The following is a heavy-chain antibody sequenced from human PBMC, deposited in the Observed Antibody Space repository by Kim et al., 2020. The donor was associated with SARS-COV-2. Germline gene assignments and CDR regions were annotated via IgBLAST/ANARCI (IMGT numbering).Heavy chain of an antibody. CDR2: TYYRSKWYN. J-gene: IGHJ6*02. Sequence: SQTLSLTCAISGDSVSSNSAAWNWIRQSPSRGLEWLGRTYYRSKWYNDYAVSVKSRITINPDTSKNQFSLQLNSVTPEDTAVYYCARDHYTVTTQFYYYYGMDVWGQGTTVTVSS. D-gene: IGHD4-17*01. CDR1: GDSVSSNSAA. V-gene: IGHV6-1*01. CDR3: ARDHYTVTTQFYYYYGMDV.